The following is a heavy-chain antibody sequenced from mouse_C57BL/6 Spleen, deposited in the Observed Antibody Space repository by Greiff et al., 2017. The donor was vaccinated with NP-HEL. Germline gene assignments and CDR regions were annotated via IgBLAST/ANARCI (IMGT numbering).Heavy chain of an antibody. Sequence: EVQLQQSGPGLVKPSQSLSLTCSVTGYSITSGYYWNWIRQFPGNKLEWMGYISYDGSNNYNPSLKNRISITRDTSKNQFFLKLNSVTTEDTATYYCAGDYAFAYWGQGTLVTVSA. J-gene: IGHJ3*01. CDR1: GYSITSGYY. V-gene: IGHV3-6*01. CDR2: ISYDGSN. D-gene: IGHD2-4*01. CDR3: AGDYAFAY.